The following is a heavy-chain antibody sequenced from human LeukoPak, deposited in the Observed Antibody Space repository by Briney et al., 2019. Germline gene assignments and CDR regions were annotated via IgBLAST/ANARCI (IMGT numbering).Heavy chain of an antibody. Sequence: GGSLRLSCSASGFTFSLYAMHWVRQAPGRGLEYVSAITSNGGSTYYADSVKGRFTISRDNAKNSLYLQMNSLRDEDTAVYYCARGGYYGSGSYYFHWGQGTLVTVSS. CDR2: ITSNGGST. D-gene: IGHD3-10*01. V-gene: IGHV3-64*04. CDR1: GFTFSLYA. CDR3: ARGGYYGSGSYYFH. J-gene: IGHJ4*02.